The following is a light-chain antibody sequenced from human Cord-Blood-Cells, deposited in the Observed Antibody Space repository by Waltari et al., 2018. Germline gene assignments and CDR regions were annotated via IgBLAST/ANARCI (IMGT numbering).Light chain of an antibody. CDR2: SNN. Sequence: QSVLTQPPSASGTPGQRVTISCSGSSSNIGSNTVNWYQQLPGTAPKLLIYSNNQRPSGVPGRFSGSKSGASASRAISGLQSEDEADYYCAAWDDSLNGWVFGGGTKLTVL. CDR3: AAWDDSLNGWV. J-gene: IGLJ3*02. V-gene: IGLV1-44*01. CDR1: SSNIGSNT.